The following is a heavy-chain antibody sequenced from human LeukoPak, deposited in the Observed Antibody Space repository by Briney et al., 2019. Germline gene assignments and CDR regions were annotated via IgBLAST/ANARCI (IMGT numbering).Heavy chain of an antibody. D-gene: IGHD1-26*01. Sequence: PSETLSLTCTVSGGSISSYYWSWIRRPPGKGLEWIGYIYYSGSTNYNPSLKSRVAISVDTSKNQFSLKLSSVTAADTAVYYCARGEVWFDPWGQGTLVTVSS. J-gene: IGHJ5*02. CDR1: GGSISSYY. CDR3: ARGEVWFDP. V-gene: IGHV4-59*01. CDR2: IYYSGST.